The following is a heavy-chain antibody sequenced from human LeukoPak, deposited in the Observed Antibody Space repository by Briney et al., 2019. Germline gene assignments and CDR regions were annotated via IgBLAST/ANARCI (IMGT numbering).Heavy chain of an antibody. V-gene: IGHV4-39*01. CDR1: GGSISSPNHD. Sequence: SETLSLTCSVSGGSISSPNHDWAWIRQPPGQMLEWIGSIYYSGTTYYNLSLKSRVTLSVDTSQNQFSLKLSSVTAADTAIYFCARSLGANTWVGNWFDPWGQGTLVTVSP. J-gene: IGHJ5*02. CDR2: IYYSGTT. CDR3: ARSLGANTWVGNWFDP. D-gene: IGHD3-10*01.